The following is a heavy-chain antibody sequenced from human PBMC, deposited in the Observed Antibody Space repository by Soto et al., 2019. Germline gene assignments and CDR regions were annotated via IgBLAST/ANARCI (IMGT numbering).Heavy chain of an antibody. V-gene: IGHV1-69*02. J-gene: IGHJ4*02. CDR2: IIPYLSVS. CDR1: VDTFNFYT. Sequence: QVQLVQSGAEVKKPGSSLRVSCKASVDTFNFYTINWVRQAPGLGLEWLGRIIPYLSVSNYAQKFQGRVTITADKSTNTAYMEVSRLRSEDTAMYYCATSFGSGYRACDYWGQGALVTVSS. CDR3: ATSFGSGYRACDY. D-gene: IGHD3-10*01.